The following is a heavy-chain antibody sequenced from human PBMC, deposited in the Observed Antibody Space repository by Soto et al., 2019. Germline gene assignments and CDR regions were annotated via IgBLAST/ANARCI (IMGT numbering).Heavy chain of an antibody. D-gene: IGHD2-15*01. Sequence: SVKVSCKASGGTFSSYTISWVRQAPGQGLEWMGRIIPILGIANYAQKFQGRVTITADKSTSTAYMELSSLRSEDTAVYYCAREMNRYCSGGSCYQTFFDYWGQGTLVTVSS. J-gene: IGHJ4*02. CDR2: IIPILGIA. CDR1: GGTFSSYT. CDR3: AREMNRYCSGGSCYQTFFDY. V-gene: IGHV1-69*04.